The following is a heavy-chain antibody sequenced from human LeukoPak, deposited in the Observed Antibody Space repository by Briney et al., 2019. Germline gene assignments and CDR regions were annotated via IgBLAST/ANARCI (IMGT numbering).Heavy chain of an antibody. Sequence: ASVKVSCKASGGTFSSYAISWVRHAPGQGREGMGIIYLSGGSTSYAQKFQGRVTMTRDTFTSTVYMELSSLRSEDTAVYYCARGGYDFWSAYSKDAFELWGQGTMVTVSS. D-gene: IGHD3-3*01. CDR3: ARGGYDFWSAYSKDAFEL. J-gene: IGHJ3*01. CDR2: IYLSGGST. V-gene: IGHV1-46*03. CDR1: GGTFSSYA.